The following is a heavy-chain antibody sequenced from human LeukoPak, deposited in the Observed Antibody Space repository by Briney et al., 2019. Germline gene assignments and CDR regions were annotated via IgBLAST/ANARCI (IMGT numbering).Heavy chain of an antibody. CDR3: AREEGSGWDPYYYYYMDV. D-gene: IGHD6-19*01. CDR2: IKQDGSEK. CDR1: GFTFSSYW. J-gene: IGHJ6*03. Sequence: GGSLRLSCAASGFTFSSYWMSWVRQAPGKGLEWVANIKQDGSEKYYVDSVKGRFTISRDNAKNSLYLQMNSLRAEDTAVYCCAREEGSGWDPYYYYYMDVWGKGTTVTVSS. V-gene: IGHV3-7*01.